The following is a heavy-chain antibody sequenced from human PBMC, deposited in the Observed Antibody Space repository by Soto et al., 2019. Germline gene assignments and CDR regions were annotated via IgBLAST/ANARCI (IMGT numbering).Heavy chain of an antibody. J-gene: IGHJ6*02. CDR3: ARVAAAGTVVFRKYYYYYGMDV. CDR2: INHSGST. D-gene: IGHD6-13*01. V-gene: IGHV4-34*01. CDR1: GGSFSGYY. Sequence: PSETLSLTCAVYGGSFSGYYLSWIRQPPGKGLEWIGEINHSGSTNYNPSLKSRVTISVDTSKNQFSLKLSSVTAADTAVYYCARVAAAGTVVFRKYYYYYGMDVWGQGTTVTVSS.